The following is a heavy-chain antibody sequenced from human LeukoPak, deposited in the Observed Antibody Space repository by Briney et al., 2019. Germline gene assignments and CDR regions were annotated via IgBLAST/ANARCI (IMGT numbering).Heavy chain of an antibody. D-gene: IGHD3-10*01. Sequence: GGSLRLSCAASGFTFSDYYMSWIRQAPGKGLELVSYISSSGSTIYYADSVKGRFTISRDNAKNSLYLQMNSLRAEDTAVYYCASTIGWFRELFTSDYWGQGTLVTVSS. CDR3: ASTIGWFRELFTSDY. J-gene: IGHJ4*02. CDR1: GFTFSDYY. V-gene: IGHV3-11*01. CDR2: ISSSGSTI.